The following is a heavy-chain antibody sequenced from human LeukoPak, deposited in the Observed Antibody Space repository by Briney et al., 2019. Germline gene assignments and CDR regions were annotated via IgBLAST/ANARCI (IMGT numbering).Heavy chain of an antibody. V-gene: IGHV3-30*18. D-gene: IGHD5-12*01. Sequence: GGSLRLSCAASGFTFSSYGMHWVRQAPGKGLEWVAVISYDGSNKYYADSVKGRFTISRDNSKNTLYLQMNSLRAEDTAVYYCAKVQYSDYDMNFDSWGQGTLVTVSS. J-gene: IGHJ4*02. CDR2: ISYDGSNK. CDR3: AKVQYSDYDMNFDS. CDR1: GFTFSSYG.